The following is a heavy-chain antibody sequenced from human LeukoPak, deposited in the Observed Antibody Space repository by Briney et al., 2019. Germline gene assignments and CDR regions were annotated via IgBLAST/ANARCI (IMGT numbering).Heavy chain of an antibody. CDR1: GYTSTSYD. V-gene: IGHV1-8*01. CDR2: MNPNSGNT. CDR3: AREELEPWSPWAPTRGMDV. Sequence: ASVKVSCKASGYTSTSYDINWVRQATGQGLEWMGWMNPNSGNTGYAQKFQGRVTMTRDTSISTAYMELSSLRPEDTAVYYCAREELEPWSPWAPTRGMDVWGQGTTVSVSS. J-gene: IGHJ6*02. D-gene: IGHD1-7*01.